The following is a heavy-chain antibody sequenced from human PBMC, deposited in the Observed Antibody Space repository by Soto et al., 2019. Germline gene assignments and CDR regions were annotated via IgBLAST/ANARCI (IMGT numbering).Heavy chain of an antibody. CDR3: ARGHPPYDILTVARLYYFDY. CDR1: GGSISSSSYY. D-gene: IGHD3-9*01. J-gene: IGHJ4*02. V-gene: IGHV4-39*07. CDR2: INHSGST. Sequence: SETLSLTCTVSGGSISSSSYYWGWIRQPPGKGLEWIGSINHSGSTNYNPSLKSRVTISVDTSKNQFSLKLSSVTAADTAAYYCARGHPPYDILTVARLYYFDYWGQGTLVTVSS.